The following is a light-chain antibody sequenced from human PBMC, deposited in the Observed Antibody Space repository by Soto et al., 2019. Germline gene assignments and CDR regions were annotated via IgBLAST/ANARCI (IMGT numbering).Light chain of an antibody. CDR2: DAS. J-gene: IGKJ4*01. V-gene: IGKV3-11*01. Sequence: EIVLTQSPVTLSLSPGERATLSCRASQSVTTFLAWYQPKPGQAPRLLIYDASKRATDIPARFSGSGSGTDFTLTIRSLEPEDFAVYYCQQRTNWPLTFGGGTKVEIK. CDR1: QSVTTF. CDR3: QQRTNWPLT.